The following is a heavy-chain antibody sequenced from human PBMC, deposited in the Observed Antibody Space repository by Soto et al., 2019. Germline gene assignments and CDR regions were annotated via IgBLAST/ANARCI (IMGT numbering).Heavy chain of an antibody. D-gene: IGHD3-10*01. CDR1: GGSISSCY. V-gene: IGHV4-59*08. CDR3: ARHNYGSGSTYFDY. CDR2: IYYSGST. J-gene: IGHJ4*02. Sequence: QVQLQESGPGLVKPSETLSLTCTVSGGSISSCYWSWIRQPPGKGLEWIGYIYYSGSTNYNPSLKSRVTISVDTSKNQFPLKLNSMTAADTAVYYCARHNYGSGSTYFDYWGQGTLVTVSS.